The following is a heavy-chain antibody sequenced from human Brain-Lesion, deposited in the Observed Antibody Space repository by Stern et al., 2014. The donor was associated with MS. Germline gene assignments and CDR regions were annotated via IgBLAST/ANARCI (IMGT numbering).Heavy chain of an antibody. D-gene: IGHD2-2*01. Sequence: QLQLQESGPGLVKPSQTLSLSCTVSGGSISSGGYYWSWIRQPAGKGLEWIGRIFNSGSTSYNPSLKRRVTISIDTSKNHFSLRLNSMTAADTAVYYCARGRVVPGFQYYATDVWGQGTTVIVSS. V-gene: IGHV4-61*02. CDR3: ARGRVVPGFQYYATDV. J-gene: IGHJ6*02. CDR1: GGSISSGGYY. CDR2: IFNSGST.